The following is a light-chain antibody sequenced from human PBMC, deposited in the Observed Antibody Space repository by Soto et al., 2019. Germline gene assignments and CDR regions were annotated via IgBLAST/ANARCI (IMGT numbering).Light chain of an antibody. J-gene: IGKJ5*01. CDR1: QTISRW. V-gene: IGKV1-5*01. CDR2: DAS. CDR3: HSRA. Sequence: DLQLNKTPSTLSASVGGELPITCRASQTISRWLAWYQQKPGRAPKLLIYDASTLESGVPSRFSGSGSETEFTLTISRLQPDDFAPYFCHSRAVGHGKRLEIK.